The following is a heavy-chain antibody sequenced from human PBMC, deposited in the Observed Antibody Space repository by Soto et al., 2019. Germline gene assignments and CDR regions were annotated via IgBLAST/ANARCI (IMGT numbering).Heavy chain of an antibody. CDR3: ARDVTGTTSGFDY. CDR1: GGSISSGGYY. V-gene: IGHV4-31*03. D-gene: IGHD1-7*01. J-gene: IGHJ4*02. Sequence: PSETLSLTCTVSGGSISSGGYYWSWIRQHPGKGLEWIGYIYYSGSTYYNPSLKSRVTISVDTSKNQFSLKLSSVTAADTAVYYCARDVTGTTSGFDYWGQGTLVTVSS. CDR2: IYYSGST.